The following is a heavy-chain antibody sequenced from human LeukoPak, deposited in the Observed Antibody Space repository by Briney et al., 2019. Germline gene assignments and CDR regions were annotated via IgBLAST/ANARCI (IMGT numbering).Heavy chain of an antibody. D-gene: IGHD3-10*01. J-gene: IGHJ3*02. CDR3: ARTLPSGSRAFDI. V-gene: IGHV4-59*01. CDR2: IYYSGST. Sequence: PSETLSLTCTVSGGSISSYYWSWIRQPPGKGLEWIGYIYYSGSTNYNPSLKSRVTISVDTSKNRFSLKLSSVTAADTAVYYCARTLPSGSRAFDIWGQGTMVTVSS. CDR1: GGSISSYY.